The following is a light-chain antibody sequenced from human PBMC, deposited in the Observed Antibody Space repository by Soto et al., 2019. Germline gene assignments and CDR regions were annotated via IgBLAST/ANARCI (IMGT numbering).Light chain of an antibody. CDR3: QQSYRTVIT. CDR2: GAS. CDR1: QSISIY. V-gene: IGKV1-39*01. J-gene: IGKJ5*01. Sequence: EIRMTQSPSSLSETVGDSVTITCRASQSISIYLNWYQQKPGKAPKLLISGASTLQSGVPSRFSGGGSGTDFTLTISSLQPEDFATYYCQQSYRTVITFGQGTRLEIK.